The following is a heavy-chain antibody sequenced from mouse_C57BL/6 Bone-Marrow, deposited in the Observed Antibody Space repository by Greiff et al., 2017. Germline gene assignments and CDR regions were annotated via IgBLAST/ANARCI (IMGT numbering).Heavy chain of an antibody. D-gene: IGHD2-4*01. CDR2: INPGSGGT. CDR3: ARTLYYDLDYYAMDY. J-gene: IGHJ4*01. Sequence: VKLQESGAELVRPGTSVKVSCKASGYAFTNYLIEWVKQRPGQGLEWIGVINPGSGGTNYNEKFKGKATLTADKSSSTAYMQLSSLTSEDSAVYFCARTLYYDLDYYAMDYWGQGTSVTVSS. CDR1: GYAFTNYL. V-gene: IGHV1-54*01.